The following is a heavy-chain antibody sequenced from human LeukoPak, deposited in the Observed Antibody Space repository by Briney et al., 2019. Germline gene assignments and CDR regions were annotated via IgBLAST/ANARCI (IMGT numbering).Heavy chain of an antibody. V-gene: IGHV3-74*01. CDR2: IDSDGSST. D-gene: IGHD3-22*01. J-gene: IGHJ4*02. CDR1: GFTFSSYW. Sequence: GGSLRLSCAASGFTFSSYWMHWVRQAPGKGLVWVSRIDSDGSSTSYADSVKGRFTTSRDNAKNTLYLQMNSLRAEDTAVYYCARATLYYYDSSGYIDYWGQGTLVTVSS. CDR3: ARATLYYYDSSGYIDY.